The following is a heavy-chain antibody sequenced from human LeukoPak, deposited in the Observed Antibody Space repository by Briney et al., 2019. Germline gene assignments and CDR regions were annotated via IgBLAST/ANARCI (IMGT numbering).Heavy chain of an antibody. CDR3: ARDLRGGGYSHFDY. D-gene: IGHD2-15*01. Sequence: SETLSLTCTVSGGSISSYYWSWIRQPPGKGLEWIGYIYYSGSTNYNPSLKSRVTISVDTSKNQFSLKLSSVTAADTAVYYCARDLRGGGYSHFDYWGQGTLVTVSS. CDR1: GGSISSYY. CDR2: IYYSGST. J-gene: IGHJ4*02. V-gene: IGHV4-59*01.